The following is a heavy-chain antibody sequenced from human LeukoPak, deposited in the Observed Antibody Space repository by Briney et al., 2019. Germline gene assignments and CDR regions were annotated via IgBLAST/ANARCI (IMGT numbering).Heavy chain of an antibody. D-gene: IGHD2-15*01. Sequence: SVKVSCKASGGTFSNYGISWVRQAPGQGLEWMGGIIPISRTVQYAQKFQDRVTLTADESTNTAFMELSSLRSEDTATYYCASLGHCSGGNCYTYYFDARGQGTLVTVSS. CDR3: ASLGHCSGGNCYTYYFDA. CDR2: IIPISRTV. CDR1: GGTFSNYG. V-gene: IGHV1-69*13. J-gene: IGHJ4*02.